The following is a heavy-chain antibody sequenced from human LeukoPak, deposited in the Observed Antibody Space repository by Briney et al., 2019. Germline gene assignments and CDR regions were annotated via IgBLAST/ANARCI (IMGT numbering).Heavy chain of an antibody. CDR2: ISESSVYI. J-gene: IGHJ4*02. CDR1: GLTVSSNY. CDR3: ARFYYDSSGYPHSDLDY. Sequence: PGGSLRLSCAASGLTVSSNYMSWVRHAPGKGLEWVSSISESSVYINYADSVKGRFTISRDNAKYSLYLQMTSLRAEDTAVYYCARFYYDSSGYPHSDLDYWGQGTLVTVSS. V-gene: IGHV3-21*01. D-gene: IGHD3-22*01.